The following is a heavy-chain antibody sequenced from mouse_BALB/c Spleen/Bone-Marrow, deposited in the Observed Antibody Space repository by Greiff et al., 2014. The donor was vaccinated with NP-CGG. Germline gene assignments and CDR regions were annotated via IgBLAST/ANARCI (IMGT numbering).Heavy chain of an antibody. D-gene: IGHD2-10*01. J-gene: IGHJ3*01. CDR1: GYTLSTYW. CDR2: INPRTGFT. Sequence: QVQLQQSGAELAKPGASVKMSCKASGYTLSTYWMYWVKQRPGQGLEWIGYINPRTGFTEYSPKFRDKATFTVDNSSSTAYMRRSILTSEDSAVYYGARLAYYGNYPAWFAYWGQGTLVTVSA. V-gene: IGHV1-7*01. CDR3: ARLAYYGNYPAWFAY.